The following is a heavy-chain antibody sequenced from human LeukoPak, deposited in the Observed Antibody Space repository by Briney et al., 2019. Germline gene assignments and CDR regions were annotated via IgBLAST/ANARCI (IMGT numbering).Heavy chain of an antibody. J-gene: IGHJ4*02. CDR3: TGVGDKGDFDY. Sequence: GGSLRLSCSASGFTFSSYALHWVRQAPGKGLEYVSAISGNGGSTYYADSVKGRFTISRDNSKNTLYLQMSNLRTEDTAVYYCTGVGDKGDFDYWGQGTLVTVSS. V-gene: IGHV3-64D*09. CDR2: ISGNGGST. CDR1: GFTFSSYA. D-gene: IGHD3-16*01.